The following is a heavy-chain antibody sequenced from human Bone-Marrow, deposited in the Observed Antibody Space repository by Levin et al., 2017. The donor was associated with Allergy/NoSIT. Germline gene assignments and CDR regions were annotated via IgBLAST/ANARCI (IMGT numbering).Heavy chain of an antibody. CDR2: IYYNGGT. V-gene: IGHV4-59*01. CDR3: VRRWGLNQGGRYYYYLDV. J-gene: IGHJ6*03. CDR1: GGSLGTSF. D-gene: IGHD1-26*01. Sequence: ASETLSLTCTVSGGSLGTSFWSWVRQPPGKGLEWLGYIYYNGGTNHNPSLKSRMTISVDTSKNQFSLKLTSVTAAGPAVYYCVRRWGLNQGGRYYYYLDVWGKGTTVTVSS.